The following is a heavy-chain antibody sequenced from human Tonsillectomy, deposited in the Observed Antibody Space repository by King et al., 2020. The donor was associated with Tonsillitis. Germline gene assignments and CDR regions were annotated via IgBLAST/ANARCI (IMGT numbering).Heavy chain of an antibody. Sequence: QLVQSGGGVVQPGRSLRLSCAASGFTFSSYAMHWVRQAPGKGLEWVAVISYDGSNKYYADSVKGRFTISRDNSRNTLYLQMNSLRAEDTAGYYCARGYDSSGYYYGVYWGQGTLVTVSS. CDR1: GFTFSSYA. V-gene: IGHV3-30-3*01. J-gene: IGHJ4*02. CDR3: ARGYDSSGYYYGVY. CDR2: ISYDGSNK. D-gene: IGHD3-22*01.